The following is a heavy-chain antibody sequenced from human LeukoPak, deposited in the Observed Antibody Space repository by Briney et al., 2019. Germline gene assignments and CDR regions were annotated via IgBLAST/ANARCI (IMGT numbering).Heavy chain of an antibody. Sequence: ASVKVSCKASGYTFTSYGISWVRQAPGQGLEWMGWISAYNGNTNYAQKLQGRVTMTTDTSTSTAYMELSSLRSEDTAVYYCARDLHYGDFDYWGQGTLVTVSS. D-gene: IGHD4-17*01. CDR2: ISAYNGNT. V-gene: IGHV1-18*01. CDR1: GYTFTSYG. J-gene: IGHJ4*02. CDR3: ARDLHYGDFDY.